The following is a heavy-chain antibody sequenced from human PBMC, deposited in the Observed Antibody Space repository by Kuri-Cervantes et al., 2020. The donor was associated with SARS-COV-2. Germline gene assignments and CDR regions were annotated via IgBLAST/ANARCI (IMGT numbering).Heavy chain of an antibody. Sequence: SETLSLTCAVYGGSFNTYYWAWIRQPPGKGLERIGEITHRGDTIYNMSLKSRVTISVDTSKKQFSLDLRSVTAADAAMYYCARGPRRVSGSRPRLRDSFDLWGQGTMVTVSS. J-gene: IGHJ3*01. CDR1: GGSFNTYY. D-gene: IGHD1-26*01. CDR2: ITHRGDT. CDR3: ARGPRRVSGSRPRLRDSFDL. V-gene: IGHV4-34*01.